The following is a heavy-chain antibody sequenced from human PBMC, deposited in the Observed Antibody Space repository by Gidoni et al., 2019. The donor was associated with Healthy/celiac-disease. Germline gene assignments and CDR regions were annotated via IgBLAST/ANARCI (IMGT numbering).Heavy chain of an antibody. D-gene: IGHD3-3*01. V-gene: IGHV4-4*07. CDR3: ATDFWSGNDAFDI. Sequence: QVQLQESGPGLVKPSETLSLTCTVSGGSSSSYYWIWIRQPAGKGLEWIGRIYTSGSTNYNPSLKSRVTMSVDTSKNQFSLKLSSVTAADTAVYYCATDFWSGNDAFDIWGQGTMVTVSS. J-gene: IGHJ3*02. CDR2: IYTSGST. CDR1: GGSSSSYY.